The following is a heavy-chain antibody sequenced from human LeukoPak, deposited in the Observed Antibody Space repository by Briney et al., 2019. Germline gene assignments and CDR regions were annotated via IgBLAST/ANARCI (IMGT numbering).Heavy chain of an antibody. CDR1: GYTLTSYD. CDR3: ARGRVIDYYYYYGMDV. Sequence: ASVKVSCKASGYTLTSYDINWVRQATGQGLEWMGWMNPNSGNTGYAQKFQGRVTMTRNTSISTAYMELSSLRSEDTAVYYCARGRVIDYYYYYGMDVWGQGTTVTVSS. V-gene: IGHV1-8*01. CDR2: MNPNSGNT. D-gene: IGHD3-16*02. J-gene: IGHJ6*02.